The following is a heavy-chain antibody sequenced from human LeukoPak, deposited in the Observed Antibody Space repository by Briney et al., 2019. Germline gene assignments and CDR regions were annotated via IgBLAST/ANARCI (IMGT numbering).Heavy chain of an antibody. CDR3: AREGPNGAAFDI. Sequence: SVKVSCKAPGGTFSSDAISWVRQAPGQGLEWMGGIIPIFGTANYAQKFQGRVTITTDESTSTAYMELSSLRSEDTAVYYCAREGPNGAAFDIWGQGTMVTVSS. J-gene: IGHJ3*02. D-gene: IGHD1-26*01. CDR2: IIPIFGTA. V-gene: IGHV1-69*05. CDR1: GGTFSSDA.